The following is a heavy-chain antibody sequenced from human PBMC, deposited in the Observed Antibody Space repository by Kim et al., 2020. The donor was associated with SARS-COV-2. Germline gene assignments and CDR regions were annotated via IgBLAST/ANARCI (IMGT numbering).Heavy chain of an antibody. V-gene: IGHV3-7*03. CDR1: GFSFSNHW. J-gene: IGHJ6*02. CDR3: ARNNAMDV. CDR2: INQHGSEK. Sequence: GGSLRLSCAASGFSFSNHWMTWVRRAPGRGPEWVANINQHGSEKYYVASVGGRFTISRDDAKNSLYLQMNSLRAEDTATYYCARNNAMDVWGQGTTVTVSS.